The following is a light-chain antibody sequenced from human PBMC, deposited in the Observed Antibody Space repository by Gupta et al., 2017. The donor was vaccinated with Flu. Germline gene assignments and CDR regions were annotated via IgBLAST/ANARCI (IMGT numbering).Light chain of an antibody. CDR1: SGSVSTSYS. CDR2: STN. Sequence: QTVVPQEPSCSVSPGGTVPITWGLSSGSVSTSYSPSWYQPTPGQAPRPLIYSTNTRSAGVPDRFFGSIGVNKAALTITGAQADDASDYYCVLDMGGGIWLFGGGTKVTVL. V-gene: IGLV8-61*01. CDR3: VLDMGGGIWL. J-gene: IGLJ3*02.